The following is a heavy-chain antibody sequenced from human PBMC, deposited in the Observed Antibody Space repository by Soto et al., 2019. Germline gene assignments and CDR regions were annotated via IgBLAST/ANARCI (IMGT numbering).Heavy chain of an antibody. Sequence: QVQLVESGGGVVQPGRSLRLSCAASGFTFSSYGMHWVRQAPGKGLEWVAVISYDGSNKYYADSVKGRFTISRDNSKNTLYLQMNSLRAEDTAVYYCAKMQVLFGELFSSYGMDVWGQGTTVTVSS. CDR3: AKMQVLFGELFSSYGMDV. D-gene: IGHD3-10*01. V-gene: IGHV3-30*18. J-gene: IGHJ6*02. CDR1: GFTFSSYG. CDR2: ISYDGSNK.